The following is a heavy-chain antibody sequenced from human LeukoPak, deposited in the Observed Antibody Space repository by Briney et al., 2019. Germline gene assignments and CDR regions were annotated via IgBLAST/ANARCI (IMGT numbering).Heavy chain of an antibody. Sequence: SVKVSCKASGGTFSSYAISWVRQAPGQGLEWMGRIIPILGIANYAQKFQGRVTITADKSTSTAYMELSSLRSEDTAVYYCARAHDLNWFDPWGQGTLVTVSS. CDR2: IIPILGIA. J-gene: IGHJ5*02. CDR3: ARAHDLNWFDP. CDR1: GGTFSSYA. D-gene: IGHD1-1*01. V-gene: IGHV1-69*04.